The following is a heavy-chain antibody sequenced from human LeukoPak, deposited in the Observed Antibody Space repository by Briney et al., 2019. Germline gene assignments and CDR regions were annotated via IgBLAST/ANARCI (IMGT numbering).Heavy chain of an antibody. J-gene: IGHJ1*01. V-gene: IGHV5-51*01. CDR2: IYPGDSDT. D-gene: IGHD3-10*01. CDR1: GYSFTNYW. CDR3: AELTMVRGSLEYFQH. Sequence: GESLKISCKGSGYSFTNYWIGWVRQMPGKGLEWMGIIYPGDSDTRYSPSFQGQVTISADKSISTAYLQWSSLKASDTAMYYCAELTMVRGSLEYFQHWGQGTLVTVSS.